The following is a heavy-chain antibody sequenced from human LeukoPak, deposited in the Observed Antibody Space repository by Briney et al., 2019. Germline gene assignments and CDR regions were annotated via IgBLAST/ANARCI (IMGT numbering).Heavy chain of an antibody. J-gene: IGHJ6*02. CDR1: GGSISSSTYS. D-gene: IGHD3-10*01. Sequence: PSETLSLTCTVSGGSISSSTYSWGWIRQPPGKGLEWIGSIYYSGSTYDNPSLKSRVTISVDTSKNQFSLQLSSVTAADTAVYYCARHYYGSGRTGGMDVWGQGTTVTVSS. V-gene: IGHV4-39*01. CDR2: IYYSGST. CDR3: ARHYYGSGRTGGMDV.